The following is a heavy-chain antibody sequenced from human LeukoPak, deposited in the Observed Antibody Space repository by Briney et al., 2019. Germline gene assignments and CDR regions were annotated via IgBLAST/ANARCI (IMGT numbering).Heavy chain of an antibody. CDR3: ARTNLLWFGELTGYMDV. CDR1: GYTFNTYD. CDR2: ISAYNGNT. J-gene: IGHJ6*03. D-gene: IGHD3-10*01. Sequence: ASVKVSCKASGYTFNTYDISWVRQAPGQGLEWMGWISAYNGNTNYAQKLQGRVTMTTDTSTSTAYMELRSLRSDDTAVYYCARTNLLWFGELTGYMDVWGKGTTVTVSS. V-gene: IGHV1-18*01.